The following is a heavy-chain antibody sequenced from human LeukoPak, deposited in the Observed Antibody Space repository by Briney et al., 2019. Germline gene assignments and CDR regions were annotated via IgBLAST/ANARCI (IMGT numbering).Heavy chain of an antibody. Sequence: GGSLRLSCAASGFTFSSYGMHWVRQAPGKGLEWVAFIRYDGSNKYYADSVKGRFTISRDNSKNTLYLQMNSLRAEDTAVYYCAKDIRIAVAMPMDYWGQGTLVTVSS. CDR2: IRYDGSNK. CDR3: AKDIRIAVAMPMDY. V-gene: IGHV3-30*02. J-gene: IGHJ4*02. D-gene: IGHD6-19*01. CDR1: GFTFSSYG.